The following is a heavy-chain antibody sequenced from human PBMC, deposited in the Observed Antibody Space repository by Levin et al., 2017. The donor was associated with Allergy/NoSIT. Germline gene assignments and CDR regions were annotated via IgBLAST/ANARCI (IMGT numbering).Heavy chain of an antibody. V-gene: IGHV4-39*07. CDR1: GGSISSSSKY. J-gene: IGHJ4*02. Sequence: SETLSLTWTVSGGSISSSSKYCGWVRQPPGKGLEWIASDYYSGSTYYNPSLKSRVTISVDTSKRQFSLRVNSVTAADTAVYYCATGDEGFDHWGQGTLVTVSS. CDR2: DYYSGST. CDR3: ATGDEGFDH.